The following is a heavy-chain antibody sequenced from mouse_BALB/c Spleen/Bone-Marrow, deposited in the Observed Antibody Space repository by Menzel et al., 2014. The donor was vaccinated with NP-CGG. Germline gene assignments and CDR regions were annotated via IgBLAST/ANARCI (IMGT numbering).Heavy chain of an antibody. J-gene: IGHJ4*01. V-gene: IGHV1-26*01. CDR2: INPYNGGT. D-gene: IGHD2-3*01. CDR3: ARWNDGYSLYYYAMDY. Sequence: VQLKHSGPELVKPGASMKISCKASGYSFTGYTMNWVKQSHGKNLEWIGLINPYNGGTSYNQKFKGEATLTVDKSSSTAYMELLSLTSEDSAVYYCARWNDGYSLYYYAMDYWGQGTSVTVSS. CDR1: GYSFTGYT.